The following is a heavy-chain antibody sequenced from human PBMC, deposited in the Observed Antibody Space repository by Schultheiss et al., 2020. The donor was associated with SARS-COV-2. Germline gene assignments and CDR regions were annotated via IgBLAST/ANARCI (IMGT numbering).Heavy chain of an antibody. CDR3: ARVGACSGGSCPG. D-gene: IGHD2-15*01. J-gene: IGHJ4*02. Sequence: ASVKVSCKASGYTFTSYGISWVRQAPGQGLEWMGWISAYNGNTNYAQKLQGRVTMTRDTSISTAYMELSRLRSDDTAVYYCARVGACSGGSCPGWGQGTLVTVSS. CDR2: ISAYNGNT. CDR1: GYTFTSYG. V-gene: IGHV1-18*01.